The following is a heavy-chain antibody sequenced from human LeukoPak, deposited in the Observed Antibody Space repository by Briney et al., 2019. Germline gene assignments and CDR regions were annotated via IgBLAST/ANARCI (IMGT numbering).Heavy chain of an antibody. CDR2: INPSGGST. D-gene: IGHD1-26*01. V-gene: IGHV1-46*01. CDR1: GYTFTSYY. CDR3: ARDLLVSVGLGLRLGKNWFDP. J-gene: IGHJ5*02. Sequence: ASVKLSCKASGYTFTSYYMHWVRQAPGQGLEWMGIINPSGGSTSYAQRFQGRVTMTRDTSTSTVYMELSSLRSEDTGLALCARDLLVSVGLGLRLGKNWFDPSRQGSLVTVSS.